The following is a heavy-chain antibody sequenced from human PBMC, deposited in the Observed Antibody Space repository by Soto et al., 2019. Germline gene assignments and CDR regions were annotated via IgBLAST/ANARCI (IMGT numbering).Heavy chain of an antibody. D-gene: IGHD4-17*01. CDR1: GGSISSSNW. CDR3: ANYPTTVTSDY. J-gene: IGHJ4*02. CDR2: IYHSGST. V-gene: IGHV4-4*02. Sequence: TLSLTCAVSGGSISSSNWWSWVRQPPGKGLEWIGEIYHSGSTNYNPSLKSRVTISVDTSKNQFSLKLSSVTAADTAVYYCANYPTTVTSDYWGQGTLVTVSS.